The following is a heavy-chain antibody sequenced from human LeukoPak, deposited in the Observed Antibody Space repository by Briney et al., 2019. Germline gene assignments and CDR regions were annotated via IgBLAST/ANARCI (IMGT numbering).Heavy chain of an antibody. D-gene: IGHD2-15*01. CDR3: ARNRRTVVALLDY. Sequence: ASVKVSCKASGYTFTSYYMHWVRQAPGQGLEWMGIINPSGGSTSYAQRFQGRVTMTRDMSTSTVYMELSSLRSEDTAVYYCARNRRTVVALLDYWGQGTVVTVSS. CDR1: GYTFTSYY. J-gene: IGHJ4*02. V-gene: IGHV1-46*01. CDR2: INPSGGST.